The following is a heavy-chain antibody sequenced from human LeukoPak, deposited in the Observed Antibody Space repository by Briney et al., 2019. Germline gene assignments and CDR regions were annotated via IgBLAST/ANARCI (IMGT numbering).Heavy chain of an antibody. CDR1: GIVFSSYG. Sequence: GGSLRLSCAASGIVFSSYGMHWVRQAPGKGLEWVAFIRYDGNNKYYADSVKGRFTISRDNAKNSLYLQMNSLRAEDTAVYYCARDRNYYDSSGYSTEDYWGQGTLVTVSS. J-gene: IGHJ4*02. CDR2: IRYDGNNK. D-gene: IGHD3-22*01. V-gene: IGHV3-30*02. CDR3: ARDRNYYDSSGYSTEDY.